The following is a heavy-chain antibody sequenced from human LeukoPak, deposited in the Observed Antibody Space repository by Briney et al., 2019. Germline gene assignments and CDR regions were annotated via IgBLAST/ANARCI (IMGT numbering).Heavy chain of an antibody. CDR1: GFTFSSYS. CDR2: ISSSSSYI. V-gene: IGHV3-21*01. D-gene: IGHD1-26*01. J-gene: IGHJ4*02. CDR3: ASLSSGSYLRGPFDY. Sequence: PGGSLRLSCAASGFTFSSYSMNWVRQAPGKGLEWVSSISSSSSYIYYADSVKGRFTISRDNAKNSLYLQMNSLRAEDTAVYYCASLSSGSYLRGPFDYWGQGTLVTVSS.